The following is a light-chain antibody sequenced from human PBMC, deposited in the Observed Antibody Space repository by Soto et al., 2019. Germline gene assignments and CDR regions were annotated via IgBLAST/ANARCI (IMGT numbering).Light chain of an antibody. CDR3: QQRSNWRVT. CDR1: QDIGGR. Sequence: DIQMTQSPSSVSASVGDRITISCRASQDIGGRLAWFQQKPGQAPQYLIQAASILQSGVPSRFSGSGSGTDFTLTISSLEPEDIAVYYCQQRSNWRVTFGGGTKVDIK. CDR2: AAS. V-gene: IGKV1-12*01. J-gene: IGKJ4*01.